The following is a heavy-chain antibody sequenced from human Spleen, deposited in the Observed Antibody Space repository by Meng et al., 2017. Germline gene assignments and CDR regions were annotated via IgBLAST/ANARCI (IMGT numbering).Heavy chain of an antibody. CDR1: GYTFTSYA. V-gene: IGHV7-4-1*02. J-gene: IGHJ5*02. D-gene: IGHD3-22*01. Sequence: QVQLVQSGSALKKPGASVTVSCKASGYTFTSYAMNWVRQAPGQGLEWMGWINTNTGNPTYAQGFTGRFVFSLDTSVSTAYLQISSLKAEDTAVYYCARESDSSGYYGNWFDPWGQGTLVTVSS. CDR2: INTNTGNP. CDR3: ARESDSSGYYGNWFDP.